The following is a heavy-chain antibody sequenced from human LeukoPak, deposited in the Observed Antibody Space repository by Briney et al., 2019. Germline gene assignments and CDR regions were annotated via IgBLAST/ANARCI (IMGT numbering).Heavy chain of an antibody. CDR3: AKDPFFDY. CDR1: GFTFSSYE. J-gene: IGHJ4*02. Sequence: PGGSLRLSCAASGFTFSSYEMNWVRQAPGKGLEWVSYISSSGSTIYDADSVKGRFTISRDNAKNSLYLQMNSLRAEDTAIYYCAKDPFFDYWGQGTLVTVSS. V-gene: IGHV3-48*03. CDR2: ISSSGSTI.